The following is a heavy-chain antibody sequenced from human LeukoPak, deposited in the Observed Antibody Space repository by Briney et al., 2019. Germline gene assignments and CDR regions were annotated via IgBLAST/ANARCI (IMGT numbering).Heavy chain of an antibody. V-gene: IGHV3-21*06. CDR1: GFTFKDYT. CDR2: VSFSSSYI. D-gene: IGHD5-24*01. CDR3: AGDEGWTFGI. Sequence: GGSLRLSCAASGFTFKDYTMNWVRQSPGKGLQWVSYVSFSSSYISYADSLKGRFTISRDDAKSSVYPEMTSLRTDDTAVYYCAGDEGWTFGIWGQGTKVTVSS. J-gene: IGHJ3*02.